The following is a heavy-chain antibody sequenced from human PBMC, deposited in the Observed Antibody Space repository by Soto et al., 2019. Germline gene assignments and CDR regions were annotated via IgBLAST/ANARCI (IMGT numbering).Heavy chain of an antibody. CDR2: IWYDGSDK. J-gene: IGHJ4*02. D-gene: IGHD3-16*01. V-gene: IGHV3-33*01. Sequence: LRLSCAASGFTFSGFGMHWVRQAPGKGLEWVAIIWYDGSDKYYADSVKGRFTISRDNSKNTLYLQMDSLRAEDTAVYHCAFGNLSYYFDFWGQGTPVTVSS. CDR1: GFTFSGFG. CDR3: AFGNLSYYFDF.